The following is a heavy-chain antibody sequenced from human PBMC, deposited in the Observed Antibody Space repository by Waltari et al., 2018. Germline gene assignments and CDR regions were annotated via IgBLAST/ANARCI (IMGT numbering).Heavy chain of an antibody. CDR3: ASHLLFGEFYTDWYFDL. D-gene: IGHD3-10*01. V-gene: IGHV4-39*01. Sequence: QLQLQESGPGLVKPSETLSLTCTVSGGSISSSSYYWGWIRQPPGKGLEWIGSIYYSGGTTNNRSLKSRVTISVDTSKNQFSLKLSSVTAADTAVYYCASHLLFGEFYTDWYFDLWGRGTLVTVSS. CDR2: IYYSGGT. J-gene: IGHJ2*01. CDR1: GGSISSSSYY.